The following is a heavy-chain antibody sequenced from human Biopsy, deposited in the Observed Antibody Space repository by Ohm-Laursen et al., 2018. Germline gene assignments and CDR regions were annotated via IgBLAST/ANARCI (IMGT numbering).Heavy chain of an antibody. D-gene: IGHD6-19*01. CDR3: ARGRRTSGWPYFDN. Sequence: SDTLSLTCIVSGDSLTSGPENWSWIRQSPGQGLEYIGFIYSGGNTNYNPSLKNRATMSVDTSKNQFYLKLYSVTAADTAVYYCARGRRTSGWPYFDNWGQGALVIVSP. J-gene: IGHJ4*02. CDR1: GDSLTSGPEN. CDR2: IYSGGNT. V-gene: IGHV4-61*01.